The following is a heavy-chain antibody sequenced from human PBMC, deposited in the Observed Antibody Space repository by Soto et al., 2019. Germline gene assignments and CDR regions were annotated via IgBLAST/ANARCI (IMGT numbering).Heavy chain of an antibody. V-gene: IGHV4-30-4*01. CDR1: GGSISSGDYX. CDR2: IYHSGST. Sequence: QVQLQESGPGLVKPSQTLSLTCTVSGGSISSGDYXWSWIRQPPGKGLEWIGYIYHSGSTYYNPSLKSRVTISVNTSKNQFSLKLSSVTAADTAVYYCARERPDGARLDPWGQGTLVTVSS. J-gene: IGHJ5*02. CDR3: ARERPDGARLDP. D-gene: IGHD6-6*01.